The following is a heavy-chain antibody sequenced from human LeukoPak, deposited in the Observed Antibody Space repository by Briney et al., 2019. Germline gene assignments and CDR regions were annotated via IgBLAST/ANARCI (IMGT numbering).Heavy chain of an antibody. CDR1: GFTFSSYA. D-gene: IGHD3-16*02. Sequence: PGGSLRLSCAASGFTFSSYAVSWVRQAPGKGLEWVSAISGSGGSTYYADSVKGRFTISRDNSKNTLYLQMNSLRAEDTAVYYCAKVGSYDYVWGSYRNRDADYWGQGTLVTVSS. V-gene: IGHV3-23*01. CDR2: ISGSGGST. J-gene: IGHJ4*02. CDR3: AKVGSYDYVWGSYRNRDADY.